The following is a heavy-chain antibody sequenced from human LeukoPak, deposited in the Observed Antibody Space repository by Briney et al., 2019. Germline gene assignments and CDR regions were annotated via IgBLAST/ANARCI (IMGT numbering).Heavy chain of an antibody. CDR1: GFTFTSYS. J-gene: IGHJ4*02. V-gene: IGHV3-21*01. D-gene: IGHD3-10*01. Sequence: GGSLRLSCAVSGFTFTSYSVNWVRQAPGKGLEWVSSISSSSSYIYYADSVKGRFTISRDNAQNSVYLQMNSLRAEDTAVYYCAREMGSAGESPADCWGQGTLVTVSS. CDR3: AREMGSAGESPADC. CDR2: ISSSSSYI.